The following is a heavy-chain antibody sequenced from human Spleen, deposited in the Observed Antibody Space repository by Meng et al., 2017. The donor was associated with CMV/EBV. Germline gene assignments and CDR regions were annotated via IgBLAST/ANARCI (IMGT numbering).Heavy chain of an antibody. CDR3: ARDPLYYYYGMDV. V-gene: IGHV1-18*01. CDR1: GYTFTRYS. Sequence: ASVKVSCKASGYTFTRYSITWVRQAPGQGLEWMGWISTYTGDTNYAQKFQGRVTMTTETSTSTAYMELRSLRSDDTAVYYCARDPLYYYYGMDVWGQGTTVTVSS. CDR2: ISTYTGDT. J-gene: IGHJ6*02.